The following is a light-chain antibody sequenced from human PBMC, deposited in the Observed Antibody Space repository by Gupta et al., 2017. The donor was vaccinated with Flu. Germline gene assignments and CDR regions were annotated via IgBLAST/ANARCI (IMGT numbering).Light chain of an antibody. Sequence: QSALTQSASVSGSPGQSIPISCPGTSSDIGAYNYVSWYQQYPGKVPKLLIYEVSYRPSGISDRFSGSKSGNTASLTITGLQADDEADYYCSSYTGSVTVFGGGTKLTVL. J-gene: IGLJ3*02. CDR3: SSYTGSVTV. CDR2: EVS. CDR1: SSDIGAYNY. V-gene: IGLV2-14*01.